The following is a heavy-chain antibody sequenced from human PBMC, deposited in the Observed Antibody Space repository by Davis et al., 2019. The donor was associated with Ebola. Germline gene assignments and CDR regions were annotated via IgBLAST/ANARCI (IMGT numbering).Heavy chain of an antibody. V-gene: IGHV4-59*08. J-gene: IGHJ4*02. CDR1: GSSISNYY. CDR2: IYHPGSS. CDR3: ARHPRFGYNYGNGGFDS. Sequence: PSETLSLTCTVSGSSISNYYWSWIRQPSGKGLEWIGYIYHPGSSSFNPSLKSRVTISIDTSKNQFSLKLTSVTAADTAVYYCARHPRFGYNYGNGGFDSWGQGTLVIVSS. D-gene: IGHD4-23*01.